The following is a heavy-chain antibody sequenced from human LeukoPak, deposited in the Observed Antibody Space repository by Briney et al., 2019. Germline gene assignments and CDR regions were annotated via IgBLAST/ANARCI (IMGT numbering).Heavy chain of an antibody. CDR2: INHSGST. J-gene: IGHJ4*02. D-gene: IGHD3-22*01. CDR1: GGSFSGYY. CDR3: ARDLWGANYYDSKGYFDY. V-gene: IGHV4-34*01. Sequence: PSETLSLTCAVYGGSFSGYYWSWIRQPPGKGLEWIGEINHSGSTNYNPSLKSRVTISVDTSKNQFSLKLSSVTAADTAVYYCARDLWGANYYDSKGYFDYWGQGTLVTVSS.